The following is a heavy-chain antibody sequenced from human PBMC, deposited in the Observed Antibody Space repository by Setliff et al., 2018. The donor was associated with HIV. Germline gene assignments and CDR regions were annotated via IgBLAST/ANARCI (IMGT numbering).Heavy chain of an antibody. CDR3: ARGGGITWRSYSFDY. CDR1: GGSISSSVYY. V-gene: IGHV4-31*03. D-gene: IGHD3-10*01. J-gene: IGHJ4*01. CDR2: IYYSGST. Sequence: SETLSLTCTVSGGSISSSVYYWSWIRQHPGKGPEWIGYIYYSGSTYYNPSLKSRVTVSVDTSKKQFSLRLSSVSAADTALYYCARGGGITWRSYSFDYWGHGTLVTVSS.